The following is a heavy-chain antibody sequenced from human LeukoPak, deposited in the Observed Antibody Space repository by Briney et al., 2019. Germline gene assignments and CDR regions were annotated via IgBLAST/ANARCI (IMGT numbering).Heavy chain of an antibody. Sequence: SETLSLTCTVSGGSISSGGYYWSWIRQHPGKGLEWIGYIYYSGSTYYNPSLKSRVTIAVDTSKTQFSLRLNSVTAADTAVYYCARGGAGGRDGYNYGYWGQGTLVTVSS. J-gene: IGHJ4*02. V-gene: IGHV4-31*03. CDR2: IYYSGST. CDR3: ARGGAGGRDGYNYGY. D-gene: IGHD5-24*01. CDR1: GGSISSGGYY.